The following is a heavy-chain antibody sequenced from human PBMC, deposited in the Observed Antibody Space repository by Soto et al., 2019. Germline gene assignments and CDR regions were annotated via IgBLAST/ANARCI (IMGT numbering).Heavy chain of an antibody. Sequence: GGSLRVSCAASGFTFSSYAMHWVRQAPGKGLEWVAIVSHDGNSKYYADSVEGRFTISRDNSNNTLYLQMNSLRAEDTALFYCAKDTGYYDFWSGSSPYYYAMDVWGQGTTVTVSS. V-gene: IGHV3-30*18. D-gene: IGHD3-3*01. CDR2: VSHDGNSK. CDR3: AKDTGYYDFWSGSSPYYYAMDV. CDR1: GFTFSSYA. J-gene: IGHJ6*02.